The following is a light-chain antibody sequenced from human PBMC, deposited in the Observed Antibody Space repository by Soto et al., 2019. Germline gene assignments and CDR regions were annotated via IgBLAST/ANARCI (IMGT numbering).Light chain of an antibody. V-gene: IGLV2-8*01. J-gene: IGLJ2*01. CDR2: EVN. CDR3: SSYAGSNNLV. Sequence: QSALTQPPSASGSPGQSVTISCTGTSSDIGGYNYVSWYQQHPGKSPKLMIYEVNKRPSGVPDRFSVSKSVNTASLTVSRLQAEDADDYYCSSYAGSNNLVFGGGTKLTVL. CDR1: SSDIGGYNY.